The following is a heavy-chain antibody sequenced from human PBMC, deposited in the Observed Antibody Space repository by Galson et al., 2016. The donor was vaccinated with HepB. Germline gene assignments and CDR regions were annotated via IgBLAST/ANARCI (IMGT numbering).Heavy chain of an antibody. CDR1: GFTLSSYA. CDR2: ISGSGGST. Sequence: SLRLSCAASGFTLSSYAMSWVRQAPGKGLEWVSAISGSGGSTYYADSVKGRFTISRDNSKNTLYLQMNSLRAEDTAVYYCAKDPVWGSYRYWFDPWGQGTLVTVSS. V-gene: IGHV3-23*01. CDR3: AKDPVWGSYRYWFDP. J-gene: IGHJ5*02. D-gene: IGHD3-16*02.